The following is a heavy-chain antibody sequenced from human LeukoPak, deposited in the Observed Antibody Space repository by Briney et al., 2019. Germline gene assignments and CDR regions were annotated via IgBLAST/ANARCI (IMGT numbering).Heavy chain of an antibody. D-gene: IGHD3-10*01. V-gene: IGHV1-8*01. CDR3: ARYYGSGSCYDY. Sequence: ASVKVSCKASGYTFTSYDINWVRQATGQGLEWMGWMNPNSGNTGYAQRFQGRVTMTRNTSISTAYMELSSLRSEDTAVYYCARYYGSGSCYDYWGQGTLVTVSS. CDR2: MNPNSGNT. CDR1: GYTFTSYD. J-gene: IGHJ4*02.